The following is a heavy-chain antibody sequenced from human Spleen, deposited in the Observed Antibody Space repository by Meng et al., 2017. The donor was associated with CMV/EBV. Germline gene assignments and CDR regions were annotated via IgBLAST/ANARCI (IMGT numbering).Heavy chain of an antibody. D-gene: IGHD6-19*01. CDR3: AKEASSGWFT. J-gene: IGHJ5*02. CDR1: GFPFSDSV. CDR2: ISGSGERT. V-gene: IGHV3-23*01. Sequence: LSCAASGFPFSDSVMTWVRPAPGKGLEWVSGISGSGERTYYGDSVKGRFTVSRDNYKNTLYLQMNAQRAEDTAVYYCAKEASSGWFTWGLGTLVTVSS.